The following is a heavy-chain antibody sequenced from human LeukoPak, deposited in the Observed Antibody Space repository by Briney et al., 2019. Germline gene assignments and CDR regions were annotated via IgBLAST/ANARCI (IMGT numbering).Heavy chain of an antibody. CDR3: AKDPHDY. CDR2: ISSSSSTI. CDR1: GFTFSSYS. Sequence: HPGGSLRLSCAASGFTFSSYSMNWVRQAPGKGLEWVSYISSSSSTIYYADSVKGRFTISRDNSKNTLYLQMSSLRAEDTAVYYCAKDPHDYWGQGTLVTVSS. V-gene: IGHV3-48*01. J-gene: IGHJ4*02.